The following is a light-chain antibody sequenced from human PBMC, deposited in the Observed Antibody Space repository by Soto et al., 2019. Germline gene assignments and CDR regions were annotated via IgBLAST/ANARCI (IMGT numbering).Light chain of an antibody. CDR3: QQYDDLPLT. Sequence: DIQMTQSPSSLSASVGDRVTITCQASQDLTNYLNWYQQRSGKTPKLLIYDASNLETGVPSRFSGSGSGTDFTFTISSLQPDDIATYYCQQYDDLPLTFGGGTKVEIK. J-gene: IGKJ4*01. CDR2: DAS. CDR1: QDLTNY. V-gene: IGKV1-33*01.